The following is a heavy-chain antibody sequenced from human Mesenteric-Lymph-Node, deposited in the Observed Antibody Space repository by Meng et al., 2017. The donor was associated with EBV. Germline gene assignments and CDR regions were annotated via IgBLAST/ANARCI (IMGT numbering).Heavy chain of an antibody. CDR3: ARPRIRYGSGSYYY. CDR1: GGSLGDYF. V-gene: IGHV4-34*01. Sequence: VHLQQWGAGSFSPSATLSRTCAGHGGSLGDYFWTWIRQAPGKGLEWVGEINHSGSTKYNPSLKSRVTISVDTSKNQISLNLNSVTAADTAVYYCARPRIRYGSGSYYYWGQGTLVTVSS. J-gene: IGHJ4*02. D-gene: IGHD3-10*01. CDR2: INHSGST.